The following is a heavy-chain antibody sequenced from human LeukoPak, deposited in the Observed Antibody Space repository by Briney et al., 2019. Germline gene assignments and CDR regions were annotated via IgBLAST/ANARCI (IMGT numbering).Heavy chain of an antibody. CDR3: ARGRYGWLPFDF. J-gene: IGHJ4*02. V-gene: IGHV4-59*01. D-gene: IGHD3-16*01. Sequence: PSETLSLTCTVSGGSMSSYDWSWIRQPPGQGLEWIGYIYSSASTNYNPSLKHPITISVDKSKNQFTLKLISVTAADTAVYYCARGRYGWLPFDFWGQGPLVTVSS. CDR2: IYSSAST. CDR1: GGSMSSYD.